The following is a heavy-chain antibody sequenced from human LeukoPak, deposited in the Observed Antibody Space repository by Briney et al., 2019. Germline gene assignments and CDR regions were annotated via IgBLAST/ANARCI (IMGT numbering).Heavy chain of an antibody. CDR2: INHSGST. V-gene: IGHV4-34*01. CDR3: ARSNRFDP. CDR1: GGSFSGYY. Sequence: PSETLSLTCAVYGGSFSGYYWSWIRQPPGKGLEWIGEINHSGSTNYNPSLKSRVTISVDTSKNQFSLKLSSVTAADTAVYYCARSNRFDPWGQGTLVTVSS. J-gene: IGHJ5*02.